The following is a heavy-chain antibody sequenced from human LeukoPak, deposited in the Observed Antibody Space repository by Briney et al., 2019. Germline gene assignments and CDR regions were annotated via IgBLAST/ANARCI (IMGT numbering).Heavy chain of an antibody. CDR2: IDHSGST. J-gene: IGHJ4*02. CDR1: GGSFSGYY. V-gene: IGHV4-34*01. CDR3: ARHGGYIDY. D-gene: IGHD3-16*01. Sequence: SETLSLTCAVYGGSFSGYYWSWIRQPPGKGLEWIGEIDHSGSTNYNPSLKSRVTISVDTSKNQFSLKLSSVTAADTAVYYCARHGGYIDYWGQGTLVTVSS.